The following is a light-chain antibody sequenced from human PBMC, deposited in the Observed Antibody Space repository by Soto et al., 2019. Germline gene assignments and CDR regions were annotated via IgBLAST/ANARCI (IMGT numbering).Light chain of an antibody. CDR1: SSDVGSNNR. CDR2: DVT. Sequence: QSALTQPPSVSGSPGQPVAISCSGSSSDVGSNNRVSWYQQSPGTAPKLMIYDVTNRPSGVPDRFSGSKSGNTASLTISGLQAEDEADYYCSSFTTSSTYVFGTGTKVTVL. J-gene: IGLJ1*01. CDR3: SSFTTSSTYV. V-gene: IGLV2-18*02.